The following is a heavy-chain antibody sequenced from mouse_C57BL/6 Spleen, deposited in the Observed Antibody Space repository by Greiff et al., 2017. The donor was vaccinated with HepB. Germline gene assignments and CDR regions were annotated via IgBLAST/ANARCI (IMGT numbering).Heavy chain of an antibody. J-gene: IGHJ4*01. CDR3: ARVGDPGAMDY. CDR2: ISDGGSYT. CDR1: GFTFSSYA. D-gene: IGHD3-3*01. Sequence: EVKLMESGGGLVKPGGSLKLSCAASGFTFSSYAMSWVRQTPEKRLEWVATISDGGSYTYYPDNVKGRFTISRDNAKNNLYLQMSHLESEDTAMYYCARVGDPGAMDYWGQGTSVTVSS. V-gene: IGHV5-4*03.